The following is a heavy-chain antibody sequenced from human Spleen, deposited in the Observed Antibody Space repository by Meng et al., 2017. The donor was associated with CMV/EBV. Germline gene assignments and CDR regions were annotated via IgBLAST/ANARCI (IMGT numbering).Heavy chain of an antibody. CDR1: GRSVSSGSDC. Sequence: GRSVSSGSDCWSWVQPPPRKELEWVRYDYYGRSTDYHPSLKSRVTITVNTSKNQFSLKLSSVAAADTAVYYCARVGTATVTPGAFDIWGQGTMVTVSS. CDR3: ARVGTATVTPGAFDI. D-gene: IGHD4-17*01. V-gene: IGHV4-61*01. J-gene: IGHJ3*02. CDR2: DYYGRST.